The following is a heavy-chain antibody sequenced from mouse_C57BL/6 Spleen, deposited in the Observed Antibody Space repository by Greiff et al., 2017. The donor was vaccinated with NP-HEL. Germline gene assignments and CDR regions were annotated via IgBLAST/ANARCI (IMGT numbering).Heavy chain of an antibody. Sequence: EVKVEESGGGLVQPGGSLSLSCAASGFTFTDYYMSWVHQPPGKALEWLGFIRNKANGYTTEYSASVKGRFTISRDNSQSILYLQMNALRAEDSATYYCARSPYAMDYWGQGTSVTVSS. CDR1: GFTFTDYY. V-gene: IGHV7-3*01. CDR2: IRNKANGYTT. J-gene: IGHJ4*01. CDR3: ARSPYAMDY.